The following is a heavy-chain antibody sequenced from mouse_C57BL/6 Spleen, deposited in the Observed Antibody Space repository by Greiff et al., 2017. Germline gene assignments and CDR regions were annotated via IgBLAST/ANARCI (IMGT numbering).Heavy chain of an antibody. CDR2: IYPSDGST. CDR3: ARDDYCNSHYYAMDY. J-gene: IGHJ4*01. V-gene: IGHV1-85*01. Sequence: QVQLQQSGPELVKPGASVKLSCKASGYTFTSYDINWVKQRPGQGLEWIGWIYPSDGSTKYNEKFKGKATLTVDTSSSTAYMKLNSQTSEDTAIYYCARDDYCNSHYYAMDYWGQGTSVTVSS. D-gene: IGHD2-1*01. CDR1: GYTFTSYD.